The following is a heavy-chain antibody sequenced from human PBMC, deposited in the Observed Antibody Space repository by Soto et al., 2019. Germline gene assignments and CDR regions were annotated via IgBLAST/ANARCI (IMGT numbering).Heavy chain of an antibody. D-gene: IGHD6-13*01. CDR1: GGSFSGYY. Sequence: SETLSLTCAVYGGSFSGYYWSWIRQPPGKGLEWIGEINHSGSTNYNPSLKSRVTISVDTSKNTLYLQMNSLRAEDTAVYYCANFIAAAGDYYYYGMDVWGQGTTVTVSS. V-gene: IGHV4-34*01. CDR3: ANFIAAAGDYYYYGMDV. CDR2: INHSGST. J-gene: IGHJ6*02.